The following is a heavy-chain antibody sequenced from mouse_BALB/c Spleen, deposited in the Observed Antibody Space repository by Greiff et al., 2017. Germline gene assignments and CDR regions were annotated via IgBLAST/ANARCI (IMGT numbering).Heavy chain of an antibody. Sequence: VQLQQSGAELVKPGASVKLSCTASGFNIKDTYMHWVKQRPGQGLEWIGYINPSSGYTEYNQKFKDKTTLTADKSSSTAYMQLSSLTSEDSAVYYCARSYGNWFAYWGQGTLVTVSA. CDR3: ARSYGNWFAY. J-gene: IGHJ3*01. V-gene: IGHV1-4*02. D-gene: IGHD2-1*01. CDR2: INPSSGYT. CDR1: GFNIKDTY.